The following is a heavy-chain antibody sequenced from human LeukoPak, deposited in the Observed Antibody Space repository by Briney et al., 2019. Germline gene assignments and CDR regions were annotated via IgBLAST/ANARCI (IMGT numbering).Heavy chain of an antibody. CDR1: GFTFNTYW. V-gene: IGHV3-7*01. J-gene: IGHJ6*03. Sequence: GGSLRLSCAVSGFTFNTYWMSWVRQAPGKGLEWVANIKEDGSEKHYGDSVRGRFTISRDNAKNSLYLRMNSLRAEDTALYFCARDTYDSRGYHLYYMDVWGKGTTVTVSS. CDR2: IKEDGSEK. CDR3: ARDTYDSRGYHLYYMDV. D-gene: IGHD3-22*01.